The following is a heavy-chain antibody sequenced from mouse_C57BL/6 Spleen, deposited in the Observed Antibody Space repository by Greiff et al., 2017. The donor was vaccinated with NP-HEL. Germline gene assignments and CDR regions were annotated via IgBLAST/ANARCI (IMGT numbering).Heavy chain of an antibody. CDR3: ARNYGSSYAMDY. J-gene: IGHJ4*01. D-gene: IGHD1-1*01. Sequence: QVQLQQPGAELVRPGTSVKLSCKASGYTFTSYWMHWVKQRPGQGLEWIGVIDPSDSYTNYNQKFKGKATLTVDTSSSTAYMQLSSLTSEDSAVYCCARNYGSSYAMDYWGQGTSVTVSS. CDR2: IDPSDSYT. CDR1: GYTFTSYW. V-gene: IGHV1-59*01.